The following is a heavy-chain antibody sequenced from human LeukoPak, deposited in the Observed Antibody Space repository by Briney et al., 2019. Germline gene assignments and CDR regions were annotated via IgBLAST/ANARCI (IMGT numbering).Heavy chain of an antibody. J-gene: IGHJ3*02. D-gene: IGHD1-26*01. CDR3: ARGLYSGSYEDAFDI. CDR2: ISSSSSYI. Sequence: GGSLRLSCAASGFTFSSYSMNWVRQAPGKWLEWVSSISSSSSYIYYADSVKGRFTISRDNAKNSLYLQMNSLRAEDTAVYYCARGLYSGSYEDAFDIWGQGTMVTVSS. V-gene: IGHV3-21*01. CDR1: GFTFSSYS.